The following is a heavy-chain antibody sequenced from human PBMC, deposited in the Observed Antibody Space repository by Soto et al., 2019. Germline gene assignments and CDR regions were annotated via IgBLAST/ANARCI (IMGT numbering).Heavy chain of an antibody. CDR2: ISSYNGDT. CDR1: GYTFTRSG. V-gene: IGHV1-18*01. CDR3: AVWFGSHYSVMDV. D-gene: IGHD3-10*01. J-gene: IGHJ6*02. Sequence: ASVKVSCKASGYTFTRSGISWVRQAPGQGPEWMGWISSYNGDTNYAQTFQGRVTMTTDTSTSTAYMELRSLRSDDTAVYYCAVWFGSHYSVMDVCGQGPTATVSS.